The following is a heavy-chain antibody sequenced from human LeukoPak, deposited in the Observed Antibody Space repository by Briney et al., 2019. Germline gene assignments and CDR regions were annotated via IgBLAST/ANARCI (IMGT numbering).Heavy chain of an antibody. CDR2: IKRIIDGGTT. V-gene: IGHV3-15*07. Sequence: GGSLRLSCVASGFTFSNYEMNWVRQAPGKGLEWVGHIKRIIDGGTTDYAAPVKGRFTVSRDDSINTLYLQMSSLKTEDTAVYYCTAQGGSGDLRYWGQGTLVTVSS. CDR1: GFTFSNYE. D-gene: IGHD4-17*01. CDR3: TAQGGSGDLRY. J-gene: IGHJ4*02.